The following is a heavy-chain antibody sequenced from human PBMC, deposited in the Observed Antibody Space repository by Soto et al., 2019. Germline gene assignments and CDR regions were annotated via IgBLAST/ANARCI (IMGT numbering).Heavy chain of an antibody. V-gene: IGHV4-59*01. Sequence: PWETLSLTCTVSGASISSSYWSWIRQSPGKGLEWIGYVYHTGSTNYNPSLKSRVTISLDTSKSQFSLNLTSLTTADTAVYFCARGGNRYSNVASGVGGFDYWGQGSLVTVSS. CDR1: GASISSSY. D-gene: IGHD5-12*01. CDR3: ARGGNRYSNVASGVGGFDY. J-gene: IGHJ4*02. CDR2: VYHTGST.